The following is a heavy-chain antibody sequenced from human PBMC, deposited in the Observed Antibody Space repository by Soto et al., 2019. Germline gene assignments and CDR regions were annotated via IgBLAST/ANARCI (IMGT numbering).Heavy chain of an antibody. D-gene: IGHD1-26*01. Sequence: SETLSLTCAVSGGSISSRNWWSWVRQHPGKGLEWIGEIYHSGSTNYNPSLKSRVTISVDKSKNQFSLKLSSVTAADTAVYYCARVSGSYYYGMDVWGQGTTVT. V-gene: IGHV4-4*02. CDR2: IYHSGST. J-gene: IGHJ6*02. CDR3: ARVSGSYYYGMDV. CDR1: GGSISSRNW.